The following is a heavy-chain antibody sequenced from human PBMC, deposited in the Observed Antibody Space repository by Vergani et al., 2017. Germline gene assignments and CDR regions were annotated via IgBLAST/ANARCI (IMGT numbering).Heavy chain of an antibody. J-gene: IGHJ1*01. Sequence: QVHLVESGGGVVQPGRSLRLSCVVSGFTSSYYGMHWVRQAPGKGLEWVAVISYDGTQKYYADSVKGRFTNSRDNSKSTLYLQMNRLRTEDTAVYYCATKSCCEPGCQIGDFRDWGQCTLVTGSS. V-gene: IGHV3-30*03. CDR1: GFTSSYYG. D-gene: IGHD6-19*01. CDR3: ATKSCCEPGCQIGDFRD. CDR2: ISYDGTQK.